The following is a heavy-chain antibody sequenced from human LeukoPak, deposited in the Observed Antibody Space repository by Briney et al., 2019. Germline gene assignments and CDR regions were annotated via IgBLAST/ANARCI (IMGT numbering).Heavy chain of an antibody. CDR3: ARNDLSNYYGMDV. CDR2: IWYDGSNK. Sequence: GGSLRLSCAASGFTFSSYWMSWVRQAPGKGLEWVAVIWYDGSNKYYADSVKGRFTISRDNSKNTLYLQMNSLRAEDTAVYYCARNDLSNYYGMDVWGQGTTVTVSS. J-gene: IGHJ6*02. CDR1: GFTFSSYW. V-gene: IGHV3-33*08.